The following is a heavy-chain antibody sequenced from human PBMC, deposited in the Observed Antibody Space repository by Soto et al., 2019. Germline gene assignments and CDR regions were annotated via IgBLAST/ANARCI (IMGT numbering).Heavy chain of an antibody. Sequence: ASVKVSWKASGYTFTSYGISWVRQAPGQGLEWMGWISAYNGNTNYAQKPQGRVTMTTDTSTSTAYMELRSLRSDDTAVYYCARDWAPYYYDSSGHYYAAYWGQGTLVTVSS. CDR3: ARDWAPYYYDSSGHYYAAY. D-gene: IGHD3-22*01. CDR2: ISAYNGNT. J-gene: IGHJ4*02. CDR1: GYTFTSYG. V-gene: IGHV1-18*01.